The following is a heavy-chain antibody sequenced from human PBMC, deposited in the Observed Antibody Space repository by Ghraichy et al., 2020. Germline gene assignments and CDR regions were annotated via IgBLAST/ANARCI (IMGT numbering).Heavy chain of an antibody. CDR1: GLTFRTYY. D-gene: IGHD2-2*01. V-gene: IGHV3-7*01. Sequence: GGSLRLSCAASGLTFRTYYMSWVRQAPGKGLEWVANIKQDGSEKFYVDSGKGRFTISRDNAKILLYQQRNSLRAEDTAVYYFAREDIVVVPAPMDDAFDIWGQGTMVIVSS. J-gene: IGHJ3*02. CDR3: AREDIVVVPAPMDDAFDI. CDR2: IKQDGSEK.